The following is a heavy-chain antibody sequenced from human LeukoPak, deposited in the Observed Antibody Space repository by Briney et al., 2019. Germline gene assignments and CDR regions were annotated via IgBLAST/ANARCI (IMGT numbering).Heavy chain of an antibody. CDR2: VSGSGDNT. CDR1: GFTFSSYA. V-gene: IGHV3-23*01. CDR3: AKDRPLVVVTATFDY. J-gene: IGHJ4*02. D-gene: IGHD2-21*02. Sequence: PGGSLRLSCAASGFTFSSYAMSWVRQAPGKGLEWVSSVSGSGDNTYYADSVKGRFTISRDNSKNTLYLQMNSLRAEDTAVYYCAKDRPLVVVTATFDYWGQGTLVTVSS.